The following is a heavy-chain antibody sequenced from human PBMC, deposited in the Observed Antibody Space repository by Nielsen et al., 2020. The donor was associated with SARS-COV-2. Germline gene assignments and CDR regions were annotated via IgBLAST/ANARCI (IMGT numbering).Heavy chain of an antibody. CDR2: IWYDGSNK. J-gene: IGHJ4*02. CDR1: GFTFSNYG. V-gene: IGHV3-33*08. Sequence: GESLKISCAVSGFTFSNYGMHWVRRAPGKGLEWVAVIWYDGSNKYYADSVKGRFTISRDNSKNTLYLQMNSLRVEDTAVYYCARDGSGVTLDYWGQGTLVTVSS. D-gene: IGHD2-21*02. CDR3: ARDGSGVTLDY.